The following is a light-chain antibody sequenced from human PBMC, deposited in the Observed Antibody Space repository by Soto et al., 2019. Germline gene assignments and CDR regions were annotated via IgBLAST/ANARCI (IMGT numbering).Light chain of an antibody. CDR2: GAS. V-gene: IGKV1-17*03. J-gene: IGKJ1*01. Sequence: DIQMTQSPSAMSASVGDRVTITCRASQGISNYLAWFQQKPGKVPKRLIYGASSLQSGVPSRFSGSGFGTEFTLTISSLQPDDFATYYCQQYNSYRAFGQGTKVDIK. CDR3: QQYNSYRA. CDR1: QGISNY.